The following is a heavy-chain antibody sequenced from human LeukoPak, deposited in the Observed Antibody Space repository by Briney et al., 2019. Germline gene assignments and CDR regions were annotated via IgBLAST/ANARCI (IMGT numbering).Heavy chain of an antibody. Sequence: GGSLRLSCAASGFTLRSSSISCVRGAPGTGGRGVSVISGSGDTIYYADSVKGRFTISRDNSKHTLYLQMSSLRAEGTAVYYCAQGGIGTRRLEFWGQGALVTVSS. CDR3: AQGGIGTRRLEF. CDR1: GFTLRSSS. CDR2: ISGSGDTI. V-gene: IGHV3-23*01. J-gene: IGHJ4*02. D-gene: IGHD6-13*01.